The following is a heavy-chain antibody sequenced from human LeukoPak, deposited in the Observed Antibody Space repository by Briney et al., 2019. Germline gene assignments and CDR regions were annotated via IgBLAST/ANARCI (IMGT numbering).Heavy chain of an antibody. CDR3: ARSWPPRDWDQNYFDY. CDR2: ISWNSGSI. Sequence: QAGGSLRLPCAASGFTFDDYAMHWVRQAPGKGLEWVSGISWNSGSIGYADSVKGRFTISRDNAENSLYLQMNSLRPDDTALYYCARSWPPRDWDQNYFDYWGQGTLVTVSS. J-gene: IGHJ4*02. CDR1: GFTFDDYA. D-gene: IGHD3/OR15-3a*01. V-gene: IGHV3-9*01.